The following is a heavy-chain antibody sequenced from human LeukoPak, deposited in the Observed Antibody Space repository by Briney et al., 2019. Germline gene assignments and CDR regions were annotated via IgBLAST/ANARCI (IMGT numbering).Heavy chain of an antibody. D-gene: IGHD5-18*01. Sequence: SETLSLTCTVSGGSISSYYWSWIRQPPGKGLEWIGYIHYSGSTNYNPSLKSRVTISVDTSKNQFSLKLSSVTAADTAVYYCARVDTAMVDEYYFDYWGQGTLVTVSS. CDR1: GGSISSYY. J-gene: IGHJ4*02. CDR2: IHYSGST. CDR3: ARVDTAMVDEYYFDY. V-gene: IGHV4-59*01.